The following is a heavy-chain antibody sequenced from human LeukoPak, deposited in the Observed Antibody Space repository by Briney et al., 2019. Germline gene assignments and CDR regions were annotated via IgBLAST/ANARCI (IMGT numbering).Heavy chain of an antibody. Sequence: GGSLRLSCAASGFTFNRFWMHWVRQAPGKGLVWVSRIISDGSSTNYADSVKGRFTISRDNAKNTLHLQMNSLRAEGTALYYCAREDVDITVATSGAFDIWGQGTMVTVSS. J-gene: IGHJ3*02. V-gene: IGHV3-74*01. CDR2: IISDGSST. D-gene: IGHD6-19*01. CDR1: GFTFNRFW. CDR3: AREDVDITVATSGAFDI.